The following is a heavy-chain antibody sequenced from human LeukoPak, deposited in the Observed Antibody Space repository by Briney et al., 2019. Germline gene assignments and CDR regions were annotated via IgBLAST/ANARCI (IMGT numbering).Heavy chain of an antibody. V-gene: IGHV3-7*03. J-gene: IGHJ4*02. CDR3: AKRASSSWQPIDY. Sequence: PGGSLRLSCAASGFSFGHYWMSWVRQTPGMGLEWVANIKQDESEKYYMDSVKGRFIISRDNAKNSLYLQMNSLRAEDTAVYYCAKRASSSWQPIDYWGQGTLVTVSS. D-gene: IGHD6-13*01. CDR1: GFSFGHYW. CDR2: IKQDESEK.